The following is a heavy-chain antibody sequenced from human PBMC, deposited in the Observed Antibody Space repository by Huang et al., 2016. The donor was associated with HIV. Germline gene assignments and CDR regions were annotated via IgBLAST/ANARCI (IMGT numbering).Heavy chain of an antibody. V-gene: IGHV4-39*02. D-gene: IGHD3-22*01. CDR1: FASISGNSKD. Sequence: LLLRESGSGLVKTSETMSLSCTVAFASISGNSKDWTWVRQSPGKGLEWMAGMQYGGRTYDNPSLKSRVSMSVDTSHNQHFSLTLASVTAADTAVYLCASGPVIVSISRFYFEQWGPGILVTV. CDR3: ASGPVIVSISRFYFEQ. CDR2: MQYGGRT. J-gene: IGHJ4*02.